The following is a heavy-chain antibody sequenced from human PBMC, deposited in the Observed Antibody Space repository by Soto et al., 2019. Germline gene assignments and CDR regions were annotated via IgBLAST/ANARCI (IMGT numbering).Heavy chain of an antibody. D-gene: IGHD3-10*01. J-gene: IGHJ4*02. CDR3: ASPRKGSGPGRFDY. CDR2: IYYSGST. Sequence: SETLSLTCTVSGGSISSYYWSWIRQPPGKGLEWIGYIYYSGSTNYNPSLKSRVTISVDTSKNQFSLKLSSVTAADTAVYYCASPRKGSGPGRFDYWGQGTLVTVSS. CDR1: GGSISSYY. V-gene: IGHV4-59*08.